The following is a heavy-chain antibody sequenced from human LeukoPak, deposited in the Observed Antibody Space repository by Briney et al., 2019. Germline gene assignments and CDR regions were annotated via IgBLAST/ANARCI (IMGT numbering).Heavy chain of an antibody. CDR3: ARGGGRDGYNRQGYFDF. CDR2: ININNGNR. V-gene: IGHV1-18*01. CDR1: GYSFDSYG. Sequence: ASVKVSCKASGYSFDSYGISWVRQAPGQGLEWMGWININNGNRDFTQKVQGRVTMTTDTSTNTAYMELRSLRSDDTAVYYCARGGGRDGYNRQGYFDFWGQGTLVTVSS. D-gene: IGHD5-24*01. J-gene: IGHJ4*02.